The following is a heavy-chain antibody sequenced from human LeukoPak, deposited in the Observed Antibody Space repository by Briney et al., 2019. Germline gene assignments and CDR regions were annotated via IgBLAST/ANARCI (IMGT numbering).Heavy chain of an antibody. V-gene: IGHV3-23*01. Sequence: GSLRLSCAASGFSFSTYAMSWVRQAPGLGLEWVSAISGSGKTYYPDSVKGRFTISRDNSKNTLFLQMNGLRAEDTAVYYCAKERDAKGYFDYWGQGTLVTVSS. J-gene: IGHJ4*02. CDR3: AKERDAKGYFDY. CDR1: GFSFSTYA. CDR2: ISGSGKT.